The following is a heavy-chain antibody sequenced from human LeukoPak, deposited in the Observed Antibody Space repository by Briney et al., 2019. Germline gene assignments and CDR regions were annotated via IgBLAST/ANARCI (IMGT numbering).Heavy chain of an antibody. CDR1: GFTFSSYS. CDR2: ISSSSSTK. V-gene: IGHV3-48*01. J-gene: IGHJ6*03. CDR3: AKVSKPYYYYYYMDV. Sequence: QVGGSLRLSCAASGFTFSSYSMNWVRQAPGKGLEWVSYISSSSSTKFYADSVKGRFTISRDNSKNTLYLQMNSLRAEDTAVYYCAKVSKPYYYYYYMDVWGKGTTVTVSS.